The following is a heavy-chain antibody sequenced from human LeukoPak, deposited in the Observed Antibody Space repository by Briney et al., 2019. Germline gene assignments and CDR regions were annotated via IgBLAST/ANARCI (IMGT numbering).Heavy chain of an antibody. D-gene: IGHD1-26*01. Sequence: GGSLRLSCAASGFTFSSYGMHWVRQAPGKGLEWVAVIWYDGSNKCYADSVKGRFTISRDNSKNTLFLQMNSLRAEDTAVYYCARDQGSFPGNNFDYWGQGTLVTVSS. V-gene: IGHV3-33*01. CDR1: GFTFSSYG. J-gene: IGHJ4*02. CDR3: ARDQGSFPGNNFDY. CDR2: IWYDGSNK.